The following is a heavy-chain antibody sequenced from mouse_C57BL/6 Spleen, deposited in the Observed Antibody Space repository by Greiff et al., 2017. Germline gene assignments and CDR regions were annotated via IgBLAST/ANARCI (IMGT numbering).Heavy chain of an antibody. J-gene: IGHJ4*01. CDR3: ARDGRDRSMDY. CDR2: ISYDGSN. V-gene: IGHV3-6*01. D-gene: IGHD3-3*01. Sequence: EVHLVESGPGLVKPSQSLSLTCSVTGYSITSGYYWNWIRQFPGNKLEWMGYISYDGSNNYNPSLKNRISITRDTSKNQFFLKLNSVTTEDTATYYCARDGRDRSMDYWGQGTSVTVSS. CDR1: GYSITSGYY.